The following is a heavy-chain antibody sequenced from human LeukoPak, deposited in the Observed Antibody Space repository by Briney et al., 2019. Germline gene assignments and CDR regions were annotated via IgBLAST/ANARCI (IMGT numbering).Heavy chain of an antibody. CDR3: TSTVTTSGFDY. J-gene: IGHJ4*02. D-gene: IGHD4-17*01. V-gene: IGHV3-73*01. Sequence: QSGGSLRLSCAASGFTFSGSAMHWVRQASGKGLEWVGRIRSKANNYATAYAASVKGRFTISRDDSKNTAYLQMNSLKTEDTAVYYCTSTVTTSGFDYWGQGTLVTVSS. CDR2: IRSKANNYAT. CDR1: GFTFSGSA.